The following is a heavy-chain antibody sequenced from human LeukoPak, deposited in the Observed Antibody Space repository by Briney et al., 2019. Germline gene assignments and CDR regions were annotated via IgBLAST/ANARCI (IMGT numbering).Heavy chain of an antibody. CDR1: GGSISSSSYY. CDR2: IYYSGST. CDR3: ARVTGSGFIDY. J-gene: IGHJ4*02. V-gene: IGHV4-61*05. Sequence: SETLSLTCTVSGGSISSSSYYWSWIRQPPGKGLEWIGYIYYSGSTNYNPSLKSRVTISVDRSKNQFSLKLSSVTAADTAVYYCARVTGSGFIDYWGQGTLVTVSS. D-gene: IGHD6-19*01.